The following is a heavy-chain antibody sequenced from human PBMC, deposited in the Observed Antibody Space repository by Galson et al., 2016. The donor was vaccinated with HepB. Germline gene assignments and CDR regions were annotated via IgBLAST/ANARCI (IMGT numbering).Heavy chain of an antibody. V-gene: IGHV3-30*03. D-gene: IGHD6-13*01. J-gene: IGHJ1*01. Sequence: SLRLSCAASGFTFSNYGMHWVRQAPGKGLEWVAVISYDGSNEYYADSVKGRFTISRDNSKNTLYLQMNSLRAEDTAVYYCAVYSFPIAAAGPARSLQHWGQGTLVTVSS. CDR3: AVYSFPIAAAGPARSLQH. CDR1: GFTFSNYG. CDR2: ISYDGSNE.